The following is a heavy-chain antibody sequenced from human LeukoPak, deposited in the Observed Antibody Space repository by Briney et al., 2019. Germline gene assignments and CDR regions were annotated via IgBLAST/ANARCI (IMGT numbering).Heavy chain of an antibody. Sequence: GASVKVSCKASGYTFTSYDINWVRQATGQGLEWMGWMNPNSGNTGYAQKFQGRVTITRNTSISTAYMELSSLRSEDTAVYYCARVGYSSPQWYYYYYMDVWGKGTTVTVSS. J-gene: IGHJ6*03. CDR1: GYTFTSYD. D-gene: IGHD6-13*01. V-gene: IGHV1-8*01. CDR2: MNPNSGNT. CDR3: ARVGYSSPQWYYYYYMDV.